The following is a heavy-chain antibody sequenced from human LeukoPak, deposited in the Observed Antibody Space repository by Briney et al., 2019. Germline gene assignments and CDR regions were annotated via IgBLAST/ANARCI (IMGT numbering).Heavy chain of an antibody. Sequence: GGSLRLSCAASGFTFSIYAMSWVRQAPGKGLEWVSAISGSGVSTYYAATARGRFNISKDNSKNTLYLQMNSLRAEETALYYCAKVDVTGSYKRYDAIDVWGQGTMVTVSS. J-gene: IGHJ3*01. CDR2: ISGSGVST. CDR1: GFTFSIYA. V-gene: IGHV3-23*01. CDR3: AKVDVTGSYKRYDAIDV. D-gene: IGHD1-26*01.